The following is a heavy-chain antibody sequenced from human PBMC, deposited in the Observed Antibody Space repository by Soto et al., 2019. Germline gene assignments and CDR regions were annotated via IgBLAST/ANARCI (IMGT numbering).Heavy chain of an antibody. Sequence: SETLSLTCAVYGGSFSGYYWSWIRQPPGKGLEWIGEINHSGSTNYNPSLKSRVTISVDTSKNQFSLKLSSVTAADTAVYYCARGRPGTTHYYYGMDVWGQGTTVTVSS. CDR2: INHSGST. V-gene: IGHV4-34*01. CDR1: GGSFSGYY. CDR3: ARGRPGTTHYYYGMDV. J-gene: IGHJ6*02. D-gene: IGHD1-7*01.